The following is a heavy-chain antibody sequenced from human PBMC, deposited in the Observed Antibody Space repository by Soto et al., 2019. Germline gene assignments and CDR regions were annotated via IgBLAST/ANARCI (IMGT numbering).Heavy chain of an antibody. CDR2: VYHKRST. D-gene: IGHD2-15*01. CDR1: GGSISSFY. Sequence: PSETLSLTCTVSGGSISSFYWSWIRQPPGEGLEWIGYVYHKRSTDYDPSLKSRATISLDTSKNQFSLRLSSVTAADTAVYFCARDRAGYCSGGNCYSHSFDVWGQGTMVTVSS. CDR3: ARDRAGYCSGGNCYSHSFDV. V-gene: IGHV4-59*01. J-gene: IGHJ3*01.